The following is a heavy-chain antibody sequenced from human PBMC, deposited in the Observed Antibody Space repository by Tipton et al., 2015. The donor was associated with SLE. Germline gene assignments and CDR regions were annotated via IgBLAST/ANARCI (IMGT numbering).Heavy chain of an antibody. CDR1: NYSISGGYY. V-gene: IGHV4-38-2*01. CDR3: ARHQGDGEGAFDI. D-gene: IGHD4-17*01. Sequence: LRLSCGVSNYSISGGYYWGWIRQAPGKGLEWIGSVYYSGSSFYNPSLKSRVTLSMDMSENQFSVKVTSMTAADTAVYYCARHQGDGEGAFDIWGRGTMVIVSS. J-gene: IGHJ3*02. CDR2: VYYSGSS.